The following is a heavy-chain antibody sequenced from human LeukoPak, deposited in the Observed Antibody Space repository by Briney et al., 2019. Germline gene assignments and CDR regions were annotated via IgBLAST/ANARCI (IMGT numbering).Heavy chain of an antibody. V-gene: IGHV4-34*01. CDR1: GGSFSGYY. CDR3: ARLGSYYGSGSYYMDYYYYMDV. CDR2: INHSGST. J-gene: IGHJ6*03. Sequence: PSETLSLTCAVYGGSFSGYYWSWIRQPPGKGLEWIGEINHSGSTNYNPSLKSRVTISVDTSKNQFSLKLSSVTAADTAVYYCARLGSYYGSGSYYMDYYYYMDVWGKGTTVTISS. D-gene: IGHD3-10*01.